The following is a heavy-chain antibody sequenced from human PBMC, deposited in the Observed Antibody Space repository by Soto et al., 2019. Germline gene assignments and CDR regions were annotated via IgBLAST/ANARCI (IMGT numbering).Heavy chain of an antibody. CDR3: GRVVIKMAIKSIDS. CDR1: GGSLSGYY. J-gene: IGHJ4*02. Sequence: SETLSLTCAVYGGSLSGYYWTWIRQPPGKGLEWIGEVNPGGITNYSPSVKSRLTISLDTSKKQVCLEMTSVTAADTAVYYCGRVVIKMAIKSIDSWGPGTLVTVSS. V-gene: IGHV4-34*01. CDR2: VNPGGIT.